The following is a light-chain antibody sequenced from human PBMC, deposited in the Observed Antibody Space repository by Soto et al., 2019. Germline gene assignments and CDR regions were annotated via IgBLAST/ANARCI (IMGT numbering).Light chain of an antibody. CDR3: QQYNSYPLT. Sequence: DIQMTQSPSTLSASVRDRVTITCRASQSISSWLAWYQQKPGKAPKLLIYKASSLESGVPSRFSCSGSGTEFTLTISSLQPDDFATYYCQQYNSYPLTFGGGTKVGIK. J-gene: IGKJ4*01. CDR1: QSISSW. V-gene: IGKV1-5*03. CDR2: KAS.